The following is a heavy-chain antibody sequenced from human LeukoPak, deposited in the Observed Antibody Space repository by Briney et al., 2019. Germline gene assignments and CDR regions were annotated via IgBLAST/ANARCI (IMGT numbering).Heavy chain of an antibody. V-gene: IGHV4-30-4*01. Sequence: SETLSLTCTVSGGSISSGDYYWSWIRQPPGKGLEWIGYIYYSGSTYYNPSLKSRVTVSVDTSKNQFSLKLSSVTAADTAVYYCARDSGIVAHAFDIWGQGTMVTVSS. J-gene: IGHJ3*02. CDR1: GGSISSGDYY. CDR3: ARDSGIVAHAFDI. CDR2: IYYSGST. D-gene: IGHD2-15*01.